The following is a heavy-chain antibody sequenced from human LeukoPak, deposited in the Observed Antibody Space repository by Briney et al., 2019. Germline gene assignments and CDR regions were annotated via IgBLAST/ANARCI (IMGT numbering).Heavy chain of an antibody. CDR1: GGSISSYY. D-gene: IGHD2-2*01. J-gene: IGHJ6*03. CDR3: ARDGAVVVPAAIPSLRYYYYYYYMDV. CDR2: IYTSGST. V-gene: IGHV4-4*07. Sequence: SETLSLTCTFSGGSISSYYWSWIRQPAVKGLEWIGRIYTSGSTNDNPSLKSRFTMSVDTSKNQFSLKLSSVTAADTAVYYCARDGAVVVPAAIPSLRYYYYYYYMDVWGKGTTVTVSS.